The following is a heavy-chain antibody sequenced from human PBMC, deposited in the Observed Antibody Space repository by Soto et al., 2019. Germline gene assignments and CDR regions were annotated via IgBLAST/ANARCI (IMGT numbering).Heavy chain of an antibody. CDR1: GASISSTNW. Sequence: SETLSLTCAVSGASISSTNWWTWVRQPPGKGLEWIGEIYQSGTTNYNTSLKSRVTMSLDKSQNQFSLRLYSMTAADAAVYFCARKKLAAAGYYNGMDVWGQGTTVTVSS. V-gene: IGHV4-4*02. CDR2: IYQSGTT. D-gene: IGHD6-13*01. J-gene: IGHJ6*02. CDR3: ARKKLAAAGYYNGMDV.